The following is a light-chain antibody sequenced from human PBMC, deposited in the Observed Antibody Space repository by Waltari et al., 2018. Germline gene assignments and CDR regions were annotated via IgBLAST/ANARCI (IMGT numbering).Light chain of an antibody. CDR3: QVWDSSSEHYV. Sequence: SYVLTQSPSMSVAPGKTARITCGGDGIGSNSVHWYQRKTGQAPVLVVHNDNDRPSGIPERFAGSNSGNTATLTISRVEAGDEADYYCQVWDSSSEHYVFGTGTRVTVL. CDR1: GIGSNS. CDR2: NDN. J-gene: IGLJ1*01. V-gene: IGLV3-21*03.